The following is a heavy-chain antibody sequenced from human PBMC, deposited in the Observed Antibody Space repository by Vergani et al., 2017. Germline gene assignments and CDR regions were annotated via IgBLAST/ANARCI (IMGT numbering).Heavy chain of an antibody. J-gene: IGHJ5*02. CDR3: ARLDFVELQIWFDP. Sequence: QVQLQQWGAGPLKPSETLSLTCAVYGGSFSGYYWSWIRQPPGKGLGWIGEINHSGSTNYNPSLKSRVTISVDTSKNQFSLKLSSVTAADTAVYYCARLDFVELQIWFDPWGQGTLVTVSS. V-gene: IGHV4-34*01. CDR1: GGSFSGYY. CDR2: INHSGST. D-gene: IGHD3-10*01.